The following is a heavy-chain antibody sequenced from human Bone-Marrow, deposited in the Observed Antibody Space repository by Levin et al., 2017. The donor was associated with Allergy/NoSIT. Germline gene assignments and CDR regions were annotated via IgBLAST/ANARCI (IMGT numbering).Heavy chain of an antibody. Sequence: GGSLRLSCAASGFTFSSYGMHWVRQAPGKGLEWVAVIWYDGSNKYYADSVKGRFTISRDNSKNTLYLQMNSLRAEDTAVYYCARVSGLNYYYYMDVWGKGTTVTVSS. CDR2: IWYDGSNK. V-gene: IGHV3-33*01. CDR3: ARVSGLNYYYYMDV. D-gene: IGHD3-3*01. J-gene: IGHJ6*03. CDR1: GFTFSSYG.